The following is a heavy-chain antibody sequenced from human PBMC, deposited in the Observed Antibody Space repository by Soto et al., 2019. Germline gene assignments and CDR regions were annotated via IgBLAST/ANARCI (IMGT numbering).Heavy chain of an antibody. J-gene: IGHJ4*02. CDR1: GFTLSSYW. V-gene: IGHV3-7*01. Sequence: PGGSLRLSCAASGFTLSSYWMSWVRQAPGKGLEWVANIKQDGSEKYYVDSVKGRFTISRDNAKNSLYLQMNSLRAEDTAVYYCARERVAAADSDYWGQGTLVTVSS. CDR2: IKQDGSEK. CDR3: ARERVAAADSDY. D-gene: IGHD6-13*01.